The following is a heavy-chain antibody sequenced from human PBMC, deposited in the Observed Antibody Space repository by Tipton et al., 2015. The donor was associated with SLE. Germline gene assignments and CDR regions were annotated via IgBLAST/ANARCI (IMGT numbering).Heavy chain of an antibody. CDR1: GFTFSDYY. D-gene: IGHD4-11*01. V-gene: IGHV3-33*06. CDR2: IWYDGSNK. Sequence: LRLSCAASGFTFSDYYMSWIRQAPGKGLEWVAVIWYDGSNKYYADSVKGRSTISRDNSKNTLYLQMNSLRAEDTAVYYCAKARTTVTSYYFDYWGQGTLVTVSS. CDR3: AKARTTVTSYYFDY. J-gene: IGHJ4*02.